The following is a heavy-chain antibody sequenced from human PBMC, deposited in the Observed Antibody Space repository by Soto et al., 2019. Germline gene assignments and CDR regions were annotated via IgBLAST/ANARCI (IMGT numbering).Heavy chain of an antibody. J-gene: IGHJ5*02. V-gene: IGHV3-23*01. Sequence: GGSLRLSCAASGFTFSSYAMTWVRQAPGKGLEWVSATSGSGTSTYYADSVKGRFTISRDNSKNTLYLQMSSLRADDTAVYYCAKDLLQSITSCYGYFDTWGQGTLVTVSS. CDR1: GFTFSSYA. CDR3: AKDLLQSITSCYGYFDT. D-gene: IGHD2-2*01. CDR2: TSGSGTST.